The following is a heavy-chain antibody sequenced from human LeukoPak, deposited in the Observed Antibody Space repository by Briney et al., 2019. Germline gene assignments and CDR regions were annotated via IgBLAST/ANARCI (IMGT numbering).Heavy chain of an antibody. CDR3: ARDDALVATGSFDY. J-gene: IGHJ4*02. CDR2: ISAYNGNT. Sequence: GASVKVSCKASRYTFTSYGINWVRQAPGQGLEWMGWISAYNGNTNYAQKLQGRVTMTTDTSTSTAYMELRSLRSDDTAVYYCARDDALVATGSFDYWGQGTLVTVSS. D-gene: IGHD5-12*01. CDR1: RYTFTSYG. V-gene: IGHV1-18*01.